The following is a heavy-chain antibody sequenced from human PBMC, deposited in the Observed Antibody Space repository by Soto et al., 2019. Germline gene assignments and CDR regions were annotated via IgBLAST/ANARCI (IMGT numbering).Heavy chain of an antibody. CDR1: GGSISSGGYY. CDR3: ARKPGIAVAGYNWFDP. Sequence: QVQLQESGPGLVKPSQTLSLTCTVSGGSISSGGYYWSWIRQHPGKGLEWIGYIYYSGSTYYNPSPKSRVTISVDTSKNQFSLKLSSVTAADTAVYYCARKPGIAVAGYNWFDPWGQGTLVTVSS. D-gene: IGHD6-19*01. V-gene: IGHV4-31*03. CDR2: IYYSGST. J-gene: IGHJ5*02.